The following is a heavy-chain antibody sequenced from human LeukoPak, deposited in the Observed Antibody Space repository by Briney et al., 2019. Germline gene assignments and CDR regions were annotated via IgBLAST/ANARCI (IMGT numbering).Heavy chain of an antibody. CDR2: IDPSDSYT. D-gene: IGHD6-19*01. CDR1: GSSFTSYW. V-gene: IGHV5-10-1*01. J-gene: IGHJ4*02. Sequence: GESLLISCKGSGSSFTSYWISWVRQLPGKGLEWMGRIDPSDSYTNYSPSFQGHVTISADKSISTAYLQWSSLKASDTAMYYCARVVVAGPDYWGQGTLVTVSS. CDR3: ARVVVAGPDY.